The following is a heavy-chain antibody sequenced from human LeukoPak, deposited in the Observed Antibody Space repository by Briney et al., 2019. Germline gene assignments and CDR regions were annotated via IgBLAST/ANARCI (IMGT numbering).Heavy chain of an antibody. CDR3: ARTRKIAAAGTGAEYFQH. CDR2: INPSGGST. Sequence: ASVKVSCKASGGTFSSYAISWVRQAPGQGLEWMGIINPSGGSTSYAQKFQGRVTMTRDTSTSTVYMELSSLRSEDTAVYYCARTRKIAAAGTGAEYFQHWGQGTLVTVSS. CDR1: GGTFSSYA. V-gene: IGHV1-46*01. J-gene: IGHJ1*01. D-gene: IGHD6-13*01.